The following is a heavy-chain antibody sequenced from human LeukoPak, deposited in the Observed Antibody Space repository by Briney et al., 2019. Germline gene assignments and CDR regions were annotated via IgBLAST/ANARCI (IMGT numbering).Heavy chain of an antibody. CDR2: IYYSGST. Sequence: SETLSLTCTVSGVSISSYYWSWIRQPPGKGLEWIGYIYYSGSTNYNPPLKSRVTISVDTSKNQCSLKLSSVTAADTAVYYCARGTRNFDYWGQGTLVTVSS. V-gene: IGHV4-59*08. CDR1: GVSISSYY. J-gene: IGHJ4*02. D-gene: IGHD3/OR15-3a*01. CDR3: ARGTRNFDY.